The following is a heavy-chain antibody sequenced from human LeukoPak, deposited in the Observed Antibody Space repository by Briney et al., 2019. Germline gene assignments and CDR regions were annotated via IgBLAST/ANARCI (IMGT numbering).Heavy chain of an antibody. CDR3: AREANDTFYYGSGSYWFDP. D-gene: IGHD3-10*01. CDR2: INYSGST. V-gene: IGHV4-59*01. Sequence: SETLSLTCTVSGGSISSYYWSWIRQPPGKGLEWIGYINYSGSTDYNPSLKSRVTISVDTSKNQFSLNLSSVTAADTAVYYCAREANDTFYYGSGSYWFDPWGQGTLVTVSS. J-gene: IGHJ5*02. CDR1: GGSISSYY.